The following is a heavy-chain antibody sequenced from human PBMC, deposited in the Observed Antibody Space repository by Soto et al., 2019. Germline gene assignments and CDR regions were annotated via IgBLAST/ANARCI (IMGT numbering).Heavy chain of an antibody. J-gene: IGHJ5*02. D-gene: IGHD6-13*01. CDR1: GGTFSSYA. CDR2: IIPIFGTA. V-gene: IGHV1-69*06. CDR3: AGFLSSPRIAAADLNWFDP. Sequence: GASVKVSCKASGGTFSSYAISWVRQAPGQGLEWMGGIIPIFGTANYAQKFQGRVTITADKSTSTAYMELSSLRSEDTAVYYCAGFLSSPRIAAADLNWFDPWGQGTLVTVSS.